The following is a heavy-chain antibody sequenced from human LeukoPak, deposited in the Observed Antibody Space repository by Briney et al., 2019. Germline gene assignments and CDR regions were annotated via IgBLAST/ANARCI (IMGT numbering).Heavy chain of an antibody. J-gene: IGHJ4*02. V-gene: IGHV1-3*01. CDR2: VNGGNDKT. CDR3: ARDFDSSFSFDY. Sequence: ASVKVSCKASGYSFIRYALHWVRQAPGQRPEWMGWVNGGNDKTAYSMKFQGRVTITRDSSASTTYMELSSLRPEDTAVYYCARDFDSSFSFDYWGQGTLVTVSS. D-gene: IGHD3-22*01. CDR1: GYSFIRYA.